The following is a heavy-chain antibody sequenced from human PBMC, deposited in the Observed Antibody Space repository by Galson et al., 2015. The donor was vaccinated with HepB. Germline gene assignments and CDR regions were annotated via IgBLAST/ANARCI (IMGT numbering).Heavy chain of an antibody. CDR3: AKDLRYCSGGSCYYWFDP. D-gene: IGHD2-15*01. J-gene: IGHJ5*02. CDR1: GYTFTSYG. V-gene: IGHV1-18*01. Sequence: SVKVSCKASGYTFTSYGISWVRQAPGQGLEWMGWISAYNGNTNYAQKLQGRVTMTTDTSTSTAYMELRSLRSDDTAVYYCAKDLRYCSGGSCYYWFDPWGQGTLVTVSS. CDR2: ISAYNGNT.